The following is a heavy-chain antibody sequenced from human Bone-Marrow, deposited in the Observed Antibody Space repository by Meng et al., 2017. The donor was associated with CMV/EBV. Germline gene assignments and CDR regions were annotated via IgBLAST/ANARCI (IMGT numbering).Heavy chain of an antibody. CDR3: AKDGGYCSSTSCYTDDYYFDY. Sequence: GGSLRRSCAASGFTFSSYGMHWVRQAPGKGLEWVAVIWYDGSNKYYADSVKGRFTISRDNSKNTLYLQMNSLRAEDTAVYYCAKDGGYCSSTSCYTDDYYFDYWGQGTLVTVSS. J-gene: IGHJ4*02. D-gene: IGHD2-2*02. CDR2: IWYDGSNK. V-gene: IGHV3-33*06. CDR1: GFTFSSYG.